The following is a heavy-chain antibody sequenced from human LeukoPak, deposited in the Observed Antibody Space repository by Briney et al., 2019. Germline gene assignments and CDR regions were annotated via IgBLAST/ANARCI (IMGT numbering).Heavy chain of an antibody. CDR3: AKRGPYCVGDYCPALDS. D-gene: IGHD2-21*02. J-gene: IGHJ4*02. Sequence: GGSLRLSCVASRFTFSNYWMSWVRQAPGKGLEWVANINQDGSKKRYADSMKGRFTISRDNAKESLYLQLNSLRAEDTAVYYCAKRGPYCVGDYCPALDSWGPGTLVTVSS. CDR1: RFTFSNYW. V-gene: IGHV3-7*01. CDR2: INQDGSKK.